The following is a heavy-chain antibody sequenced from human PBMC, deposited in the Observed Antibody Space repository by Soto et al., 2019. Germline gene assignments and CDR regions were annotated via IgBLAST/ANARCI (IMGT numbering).Heavy chain of an antibody. CDR2: IYNNGRT. CDR1: GGSISSSS. D-gene: IGHD2-2*01. V-gene: IGHV4-59*01. CDR3: ARARFCTSTSCYHYFDF. Sequence: SETLSLTCTVSGGSISSSSWSWIRQPPGRGLEWIGYIYNNGRTDYNPSLKSRVTISVDTSKNHFSLRLSSVTPADTAVYYCARARFCTSTSCYHYFDFWGQGTLVTVSS. J-gene: IGHJ4*02.